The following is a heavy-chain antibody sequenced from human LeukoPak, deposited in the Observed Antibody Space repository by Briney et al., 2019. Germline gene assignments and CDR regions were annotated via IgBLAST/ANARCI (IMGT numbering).Heavy chain of an antibody. CDR1: GFTFSNYW. V-gene: IGHV3-7*01. CDR2: INQDGSEN. Sequence: GGSLRLSCAASGFTFSNYWISWVRQAPGKGLEWVANINQDGSENNFVDSVRGRFTISRDNAKNSLYLQMNSLRAEGTAVYYCARDRGFLSFDYWGQGTQVTVSS. CDR3: ARDRGFLSFDY. D-gene: IGHD2/OR15-2a*01. J-gene: IGHJ4*02.